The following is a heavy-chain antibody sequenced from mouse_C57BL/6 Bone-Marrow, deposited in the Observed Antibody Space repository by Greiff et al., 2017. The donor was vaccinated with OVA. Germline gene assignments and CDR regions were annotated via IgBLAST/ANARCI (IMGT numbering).Heavy chain of an antibody. V-gene: IGHV1-54*01. Sequence: VQLQESGAELVRPGTSVKVSCKASGYAFTNYLIEWVKQRPGQGLEWIGVINPGSGGTNYNEKFKGKATLTADKSSSTAYMQLSSLTSEDSAVYFCAREAISTVVDAMDYWGQGTSVTVSS. CDR2: INPGSGGT. J-gene: IGHJ4*01. CDR3: AREAISTVVDAMDY. CDR1: GYAFTNYL. D-gene: IGHD1-1*01.